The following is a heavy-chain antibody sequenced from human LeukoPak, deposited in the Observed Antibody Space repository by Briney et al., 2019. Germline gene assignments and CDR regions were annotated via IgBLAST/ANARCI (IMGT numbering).Heavy chain of an antibody. V-gene: IGHV1-2*02. D-gene: IGHD7-27*01. CDR2: INPNSGGT. J-gene: IGHJ4*02. CDR3: TRRTNWDYYFDY. Sequence: ASVTVSCKASGYTFTGYYMHWVRQAPGQGLEWMGWINPNSGGTNYAQKFQGRVTMTRDTSISTAYMELSRLRSDDTAVYYCTRRTNWDYYFDYWGQGTLVTVSS. CDR1: GYTFTGYY.